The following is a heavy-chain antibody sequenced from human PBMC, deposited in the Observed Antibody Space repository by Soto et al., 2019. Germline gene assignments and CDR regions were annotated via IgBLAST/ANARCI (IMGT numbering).Heavy chain of an antibody. Sequence: GGSLRLSCAASGFPFSSYGMNWVRQAPGKGLEWVALISHDGNIKYYSDSVRGRFTISRDNSRTTLFLQMNSLGPEDTAIYFCAKTIVPAAVRHIDYWGLGTLVTVS. J-gene: IGHJ4*02. CDR1: GFPFSSYG. D-gene: IGHD2-2*01. CDR3: AKTIVPAAVRHIDY. V-gene: IGHV3-30*18. CDR2: ISHDGNIK.